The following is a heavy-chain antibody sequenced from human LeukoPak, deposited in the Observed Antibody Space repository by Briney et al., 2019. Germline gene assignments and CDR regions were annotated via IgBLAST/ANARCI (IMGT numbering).Heavy chain of an antibody. Sequence: GGSLRLSCAASGFTVSSNYMSWVRQAPGKGLEWVSVIYSGGSTYYTDSVKGRFTISRDNSKNTLYLQMNSLRAEDTAVYYCARDYYDSSGAGSLWGQGTLVTVSS. CDR3: ARDYYDSSGAGSL. J-gene: IGHJ4*02. CDR2: IYSGGST. V-gene: IGHV3-66*02. CDR1: GFTVSSNY. D-gene: IGHD3-22*01.